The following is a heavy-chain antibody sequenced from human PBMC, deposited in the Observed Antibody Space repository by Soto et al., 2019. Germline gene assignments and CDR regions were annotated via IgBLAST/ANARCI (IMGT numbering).Heavy chain of an antibody. CDR3: ARDRRFLEWLDY. CDR2: IWYDGSNK. D-gene: IGHD3-3*01. CDR1: GFTFTSYG. J-gene: IGHJ4*02. Sequence: QMHLVESGGGVVQPGRSLTLSCVASGFTFTSYGIHWVRQAPGKGLEWVAVIWYDGSNKYYGYSVKGRFSISRDNSKNTVYLKMNSLRAEDTAVYYCARDRRFLEWLDYWGQGTLVSVSS. V-gene: IGHV3-33*01.